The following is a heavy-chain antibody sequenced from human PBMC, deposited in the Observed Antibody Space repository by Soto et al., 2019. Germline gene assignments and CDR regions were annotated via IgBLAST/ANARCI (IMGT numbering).Heavy chain of an antibody. D-gene: IGHD4-4*01. J-gene: IGHJ6*02. Sequence: EVQLLESGGGLVQPGGSLRISCAASDSTFDNYAMNWVRQAPGKGLEWVSAITSSGGTTYYRESVKGRFTISRDNSKNTLFLQMNSLRAEDTAIYYCAKVRSNYYYYYAMDVWGQGTTVTVSS. CDR2: ITSSGGTT. CDR3: AKVRSNYYYYYAMDV. CDR1: DSTFDNYA. V-gene: IGHV3-23*01.